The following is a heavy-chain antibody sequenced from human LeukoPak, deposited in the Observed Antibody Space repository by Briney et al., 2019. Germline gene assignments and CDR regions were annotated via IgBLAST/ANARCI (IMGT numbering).Heavy chain of an antibody. Sequence: KTSETLSLTCAVYGGSFSGYYWSWIRQPPGKGLEWIGEINHSGSTNYNPSLKSRVTISVDTSKNHFSLKLSSVTAADTAVYFCARFYYYDSSRWFDPWGQGTLVTVSS. CDR3: ARFYYYDSSRWFDP. CDR2: INHSGST. J-gene: IGHJ5*02. CDR1: GGSFSGYY. V-gene: IGHV4-34*01. D-gene: IGHD3-22*01.